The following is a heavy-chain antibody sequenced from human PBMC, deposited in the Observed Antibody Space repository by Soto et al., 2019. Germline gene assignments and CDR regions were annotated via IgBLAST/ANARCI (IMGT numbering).Heavy chain of an antibody. J-gene: IGHJ4*02. V-gene: IGHV3-7*01. D-gene: IGHD6-19*01. CDR3: AGGTGWVFNF. CDR1: GFTFNTFW. CDR2: IKQDGSDK. Sequence: EVQLVESGGGLVQPGGSLRLSCAASGFTFNTFWMTWVRQAPGKGLEWVAIIKQDGSDKHYADSVKGRFTISRDNANNSLFWQLNTLRAEDTAMYFCAGGTGWVFNFWGQGTLVAVSS.